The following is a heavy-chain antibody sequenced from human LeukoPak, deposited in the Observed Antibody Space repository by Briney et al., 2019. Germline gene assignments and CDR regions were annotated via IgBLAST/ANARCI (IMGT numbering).Heavy chain of an antibody. CDR2: VSYDGSNK. D-gene: IGHD5/OR15-5a*01. Sequence: GGSLRLSCAASGFTFSSCGMHWVRQAPGKGLEWVAVVSYDGSNKYYADSVKGRFTISRDNSKKTLYLQMNSLRAEDTAVYYCARETGSAVVSTDFDYGGKETLVTVSS. V-gene: IGHV3-30*03. CDR1: GFTFSSCG. J-gene: IGHJ4*02. CDR3: ARETGSAVVSTDFDY.